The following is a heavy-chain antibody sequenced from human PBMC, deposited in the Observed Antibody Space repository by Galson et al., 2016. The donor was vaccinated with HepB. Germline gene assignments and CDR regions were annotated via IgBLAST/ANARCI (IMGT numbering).Heavy chain of an antibody. CDR1: GFSFRNAW. D-gene: IGHD3-16*01. CDR2: IKPDGGET. V-gene: IGHV3-7*03. CDR3: VRDDDSWRH. Sequence: SLRPSCAVSGFSFRNAWTGWVRQAPGKGPEFVANIKPDGGETYYLDSVKGRFTISRDNAKNSLDLQMSSLRAEDRAVYYCVRDDDSWRHWGQGTLVTVSS. J-gene: IGHJ4*02.